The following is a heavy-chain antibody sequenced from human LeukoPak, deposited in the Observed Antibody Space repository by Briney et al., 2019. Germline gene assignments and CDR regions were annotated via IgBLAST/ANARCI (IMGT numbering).Heavy chain of an antibody. Sequence: SETLPLTCTVSGGSISSSSYYWGWIRQPPGKGLEWIGSIYYSGSTYYNPSLKSRVTISVDTSKNQFSLKLSSMTAADTAVYYCARDRGWPSYYYDSSGYYYGGHWFDPWGQGTLVTVSS. V-gene: IGHV4-39*07. D-gene: IGHD3-22*01. CDR1: GGSISSSSYY. J-gene: IGHJ5*02. CDR3: ARDRGWPSYYYDSSGYYYGGHWFDP. CDR2: IYYSGST.